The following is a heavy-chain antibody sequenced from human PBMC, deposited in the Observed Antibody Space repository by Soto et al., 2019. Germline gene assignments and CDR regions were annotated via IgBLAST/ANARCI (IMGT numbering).Heavy chain of an antibody. CDR1: GGTFSSYT. CDR3: ARSVDTAMVLFDY. V-gene: IGHV1-69*02. CDR2: IIPILGIA. J-gene: IGHJ4*02. D-gene: IGHD5-18*01. Sequence: SVKVSCKASGGTFSSYTISCVRQAPGQGLEWMGRIIPILGIANYAQKFQGRVTITADKSTSTAYMELSSLRSEDTAVYYCARSVDTAMVLFDYWGQGTLVTVSS.